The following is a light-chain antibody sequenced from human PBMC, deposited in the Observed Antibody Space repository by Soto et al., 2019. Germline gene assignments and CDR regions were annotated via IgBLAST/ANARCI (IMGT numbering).Light chain of an antibody. CDR3: QQYGSSGWT. CDR1: QSVSSSY. J-gene: IGKJ1*01. Sequence: EIVLTQSPGTLSLSPGERATLSCRASQSVSSSYLAWYQQKPGQAPRLLIYGASSRATGIPDRFSGSGSGTACTLSISRLEPEDFGVYYCQQYGSSGWTFGQGAKVEIK. CDR2: GAS. V-gene: IGKV3-20*01.